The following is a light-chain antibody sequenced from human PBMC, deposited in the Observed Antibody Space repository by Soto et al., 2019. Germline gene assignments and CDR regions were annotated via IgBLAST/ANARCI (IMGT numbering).Light chain of an antibody. V-gene: IGKV1-12*01. CDR1: QDIRTS. J-gene: IGKJ4*01. CDR3: QQAHSFPRT. Sequence: DIQMTQSPSSVSASVGDRVTITCRATQDIRTSLGWYQQKPGAAPKLLIYLSTTLAAGVPARFSGSRSGTDSTLTISSLQPEDFATYFCQQAHSFPRTFGGGTKVESK. CDR2: LST.